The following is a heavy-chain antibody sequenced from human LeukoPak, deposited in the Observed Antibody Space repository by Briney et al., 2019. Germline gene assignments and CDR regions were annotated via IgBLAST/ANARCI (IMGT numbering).Heavy chain of an antibody. CDR3: ARDDSSGYYTFDY. J-gene: IGHJ4*02. CDR1: GYTFASYD. D-gene: IGHD3-22*01. V-gene: IGHV1-3*03. CDR2: INAGNGNT. Sequence: ASVKVSCKASGYTFASYDINWVRQAAGQGLEWMGWINAGNGNTKYSQEFQGRVTITSDTSASTAYMELSSLRSEDMAVYYCARDDSSGYYTFDYWGQGTLVTASS.